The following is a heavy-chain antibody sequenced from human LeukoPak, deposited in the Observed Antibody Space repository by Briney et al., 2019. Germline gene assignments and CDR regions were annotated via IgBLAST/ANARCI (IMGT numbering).Heavy chain of an antibody. Sequence: GGSPRLSCAASGFTFSSYAMSWVRQAPGKGLEWVSAISGSGGSTYYADSVKGRFTISRDNSKNTLYLQMNSLRAEDTAVYYCAKRPDYDFWSGYYLLDYWGQGTLVTVSS. CDR2: ISGSGGST. J-gene: IGHJ4*02. V-gene: IGHV3-23*01. CDR1: GFTFSSYA. CDR3: AKRPDYDFWSGYYLLDY. D-gene: IGHD3-3*01.